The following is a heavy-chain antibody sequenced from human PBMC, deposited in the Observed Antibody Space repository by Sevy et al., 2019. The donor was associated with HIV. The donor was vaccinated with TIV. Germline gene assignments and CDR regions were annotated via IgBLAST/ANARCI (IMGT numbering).Heavy chain of an antibody. D-gene: IGHD2-21*02. J-gene: IGHJ4*02. CDR3: AREPDQGIVVVTANALDY. CDR2: IKQDGSEK. V-gene: IGHV3-7*01. Sequence: GGSLRLSCAASGFTFSSYWMSWVRQAPGKGLEWVANIKQDGSEKYYVDSVKGRLTISRDNAKNSLYLQMNSLRAEETAVYYCAREPDQGIVVVTANALDYWGQGTLVTVSS. CDR1: GFTFSSYW.